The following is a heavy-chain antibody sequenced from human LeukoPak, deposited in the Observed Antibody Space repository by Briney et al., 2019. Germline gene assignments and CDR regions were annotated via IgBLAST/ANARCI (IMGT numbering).Heavy chain of an antibody. Sequence: SETMSLTCAVSGYSTSSGYYWGWIRQPPGKGLEWTGSIYHSGSTYYNPSLKSRVTISVDTSKNQFSLKLSSVTAADTAVYYCARLVLMVYAIRELGKFDYWGQGTLVTVSS. CDR1: GYSTSSGYY. J-gene: IGHJ4*02. CDR2: IYHSGST. CDR3: ARLVLMVYAIRELGKFDY. D-gene: IGHD2-8*01. V-gene: IGHV4-38-2*01.